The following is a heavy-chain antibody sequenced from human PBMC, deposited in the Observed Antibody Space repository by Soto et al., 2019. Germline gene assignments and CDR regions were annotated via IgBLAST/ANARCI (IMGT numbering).Heavy chain of an antibody. CDR2: ISSSSSTI. CDR1: GFTFSSYS. D-gene: IGHD2-15*01. CDR3: ARARGCSGGSSPGGPDFDY. V-gene: IGHV3-48*02. Sequence: GSLRLSCAASGFTFSSYSMNWVRQAPGKGLEWVSYISSSSSTIYYADSVKGRFTISRDNAKNSLYLQMNSLRDEDTAVYYCARARGCSGGSSPGGPDFDYWGQGTLVTVSS. J-gene: IGHJ4*02.